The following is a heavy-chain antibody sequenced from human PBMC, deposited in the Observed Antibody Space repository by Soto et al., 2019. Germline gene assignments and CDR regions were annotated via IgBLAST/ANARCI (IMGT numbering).Heavy chain of an antibody. D-gene: IGHD4-17*01. CDR1: GGSISSGGYY. V-gene: IGHV4-31*03. CDR3: ATFLSGDYSRDYYGMDV. J-gene: IGHJ6*02. Sequence: SSETLSLTCTVSGGSISSGGYYWSWIRQHPGKGLEWIGYIYYSGSTYYNPSLKSRVTISVDTSKNQFSLKLSSVTAADTAVYYCATFLSGDYSRDYYGMDVWGQGTTVTVSS. CDR2: IYYSGST.